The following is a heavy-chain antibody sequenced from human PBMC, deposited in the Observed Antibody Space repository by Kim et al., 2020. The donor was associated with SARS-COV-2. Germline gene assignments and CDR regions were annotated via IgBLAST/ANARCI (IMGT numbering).Heavy chain of an antibody. CDR2: IYSGGSST. V-gene: IGHV3-23*03. J-gene: IGHJ3*02. CDR3: AYGSGSPDAFDI. CDR1: GFTFSSYA. Sequence: GGSLRLSCAASGFTFSSYAMSWVRQAPGQGLEWVSVIYSGGSSTYYADSVKGRFTISRDNSKNTLYLQMNSLRAEDTAVYYCAYGSGSPDAFDIWGQGTMVTVSS. D-gene: IGHD3-10*01.